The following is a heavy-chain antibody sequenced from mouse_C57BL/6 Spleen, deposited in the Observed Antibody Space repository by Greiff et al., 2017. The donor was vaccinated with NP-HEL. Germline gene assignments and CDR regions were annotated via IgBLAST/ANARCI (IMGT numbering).Heavy chain of an antibody. Sequence: EVKVEESGGGLVKPGGSLKLSCAASGFTFSSYAMSWVRQTPEKRLEWVATISDGGSYTYYPDNVKGRFTISRDNAKNNLYLQMSHLKSEDTAMYYCAREAQATAWFAYWGQGTLVTVSA. V-gene: IGHV5-4*01. D-gene: IGHD3-2*02. CDR1: GFTFSSYA. CDR3: AREAQATAWFAY. CDR2: ISDGGSYT. J-gene: IGHJ3*01.